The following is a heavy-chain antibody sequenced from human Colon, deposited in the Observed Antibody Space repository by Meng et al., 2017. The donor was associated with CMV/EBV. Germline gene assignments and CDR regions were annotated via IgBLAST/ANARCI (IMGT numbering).Heavy chain of an antibody. CDR1: GFTVSTDY. J-gene: IGHJ5*02. V-gene: IGHV3-66*01. Sequence: EVQLVGSGGTWVQPGGSLRRSCAASGFTVSTDYMSWVRQAPGKGLEWVSVIYSDGNTYYADSVKGRFTISRDNSKNTLYLQMNSLRVEDTAVYYCARTQYLGWQLLRFDPWGQGTLVTVSS. D-gene: IGHD2-15*01. CDR2: IYSDGNT. CDR3: ARTQYLGWQLLRFDP.